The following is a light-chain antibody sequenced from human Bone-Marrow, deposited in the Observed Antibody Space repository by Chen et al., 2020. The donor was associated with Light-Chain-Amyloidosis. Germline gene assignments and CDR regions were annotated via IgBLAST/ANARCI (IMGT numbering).Light chain of an antibody. CDR1: QSVSSY. CDR3: QQRSDWPPK. Sequence: ETVFTQSPATLSLSPGERATLSCRASQSVSSYLAWYQQKPGQAPRLLIYDASNRATGIPARFSGSGSGTDFTLAISSLEPEDFAVYYCQQRSDWPPKFGQGTKLEIK. J-gene: IGKJ1*01. CDR2: DAS. V-gene: IGKV3-11*01.